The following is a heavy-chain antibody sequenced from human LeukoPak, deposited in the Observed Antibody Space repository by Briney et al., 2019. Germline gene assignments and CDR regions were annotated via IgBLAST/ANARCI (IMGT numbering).Heavy chain of an antibody. CDR1: GFTFSNYA. D-gene: IGHD3-10*01. V-gene: IGHV3-30*02. Sequence: GGSLRLSCAASGFTFSNYAMHWVRRAPGKGVEWVTFIRYDGINEYYADSVKGRFAISRDNSKNTLYLQMNRLREEDTAVYYCAKDHWVGGYYYGSGSYSDYWGQGTLVTVSS. J-gene: IGHJ4*02. CDR3: AKDHWVGGYYYGSGSYSDY. CDR2: IRYDGINE.